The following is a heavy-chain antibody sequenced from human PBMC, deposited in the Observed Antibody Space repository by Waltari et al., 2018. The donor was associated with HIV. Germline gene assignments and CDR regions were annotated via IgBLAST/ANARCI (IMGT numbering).Heavy chain of an antibody. CDR1: GGSFSGYY. J-gene: IGHJ6*02. Sequence: QVQLQQWGAGLLKPSETLSLTCAVYGGSFSGYYWSCIRQPPGTGLEWFWEIYHSGSTNYNPSLKSRVTISVDTSKNQFSLKLSSVTAADTAVYYCARLIPVSVTTSLNYYYYGMDVWGQGTTVTVSS. V-gene: IGHV4-34*01. CDR3: ARLIPVSVTTSLNYYYYGMDV. CDR2: IYHSGST. D-gene: IGHD4-4*01.